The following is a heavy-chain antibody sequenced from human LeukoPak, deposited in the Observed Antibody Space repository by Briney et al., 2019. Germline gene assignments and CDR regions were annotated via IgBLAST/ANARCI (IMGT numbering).Heavy chain of an antibody. Sequence: GSLRLSCAASGFTFSSYAMHWVRQAPGKGLEWVAVISYDGNIKYYTDSVKGRFTISRDNSKNTLYLQMNSLRAEDTAVYYCARDYLMGGTTGKAFDFWGQGTMVTISS. CDR2: ISYDGNIK. J-gene: IGHJ3*01. CDR3: ARDYLMGGTTGKAFDF. V-gene: IGHV3-30*04. CDR1: GFTFSSYA. D-gene: IGHD1-26*01.